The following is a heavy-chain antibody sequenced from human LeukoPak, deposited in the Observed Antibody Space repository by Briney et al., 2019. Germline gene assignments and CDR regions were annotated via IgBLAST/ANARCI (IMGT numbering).Heavy chain of an antibody. CDR3: ASLYGGYYFDY. D-gene: IGHD4-23*01. Sequence: GGSLRLSCAASGFTFSSYWMSWVRQAPGKGLEWVANIKQDGSEKYYVDSVKGRFTISRHNAKNSLYLQMNSLRAEDTAVYYCASLYGGYYFDYWGQGTLVTVSS. CDR2: IKQDGSEK. CDR1: GFTFSSYW. V-gene: IGHV3-7*01. J-gene: IGHJ4*02.